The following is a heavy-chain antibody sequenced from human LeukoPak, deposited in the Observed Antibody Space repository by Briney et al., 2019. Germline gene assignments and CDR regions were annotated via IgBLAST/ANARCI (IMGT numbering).Heavy chain of an antibody. J-gene: IGHJ4*02. CDR2: IYTSGST. V-gene: IGHV4-4*07. D-gene: IGHD3-22*01. Sequence: SETLSLTCTVSGGSISSYYWSWIRQPAGKGLEWIGRIYTSGSTNYNPSPKSRVTMSVDTSKNQFSLKLSSVTAADTAVYYCARGYYDSSGYYSLDYWGQGTLVTVSS. CDR1: GGSISSYY. CDR3: ARGYYDSSGYYSLDY.